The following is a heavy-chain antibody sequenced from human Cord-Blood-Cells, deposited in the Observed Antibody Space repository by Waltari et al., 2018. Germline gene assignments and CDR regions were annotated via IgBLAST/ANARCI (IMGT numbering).Heavy chain of an antibody. J-gene: IGHJ4*02. Sequence: QVQLQESGPGLVKPSQTLSLTCTVSGGSISSGGYYWSWIRQHPRKGLAWIGDIYYRGSTYYNPSLKSRVTISVDTSKNQFSLKLSSVTAADTAVYYCARDGRIAARPVDYWGQGTLVTVSS. D-gene: IGHD6-6*01. CDR3: ARDGRIAARPVDY. CDR1: GGSISSGGYY. CDR2: IYYRGST. V-gene: IGHV4-31*03.